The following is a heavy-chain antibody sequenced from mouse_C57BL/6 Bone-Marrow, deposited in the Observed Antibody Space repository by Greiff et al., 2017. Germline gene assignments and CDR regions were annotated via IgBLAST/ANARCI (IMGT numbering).Heavy chain of an antibody. CDR3: AFITTVVDYAMDY. Sequence: EVQLVASGAELVRPGSSVKMSCKTSGYTFTSYGINWVKQRPGQGLEWIGYIYIGNGYTEYNEKFKGKATLTSDTSSSTAYMQLSSLTSEDSAIYFCAFITTVVDYAMDYWGQGTSVTVSS. CDR1: GYTFTSYG. V-gene: IGHV1-58*01. CDR2: IYIGNGYT. J-gene: IGHJ4*01. D-gene: IGHD1-1*01.